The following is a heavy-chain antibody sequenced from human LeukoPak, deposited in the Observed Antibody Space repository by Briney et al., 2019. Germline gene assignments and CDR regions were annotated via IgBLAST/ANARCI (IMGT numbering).Heavy chain of an antibody. Sequence: GGSLRLSCAASGFTFSSYAMHWVRQAPGKGLEYVSAISGNGGSTYYANSVKGRFTISRDNSKNTLYLQMGSLRVEDMAVYYCASSPPTGTTWYFDLWGRGTLVTVSS. CDR1: GFTFSSYA. J-gene: IGHJ2*01. D-gene: IGHD1-7*01. CDR2: ISGNGGST. CDR3: ASSPPTGTTWYFDL. V-gene: IGHV3-64*01.